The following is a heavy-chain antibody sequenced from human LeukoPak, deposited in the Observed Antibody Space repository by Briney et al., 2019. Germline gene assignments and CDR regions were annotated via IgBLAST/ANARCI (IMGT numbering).Heavy chain of an antibody. CDR2: ITSKAFGETT. CDR1: GFPFSDHS. V-gene: IGHV3-49*04. Sequence: GGSLRLSCTASGFPFSDHSMRWVRQAPGKGLEWVGFITSKAFGETTEYAASLRGRFTISRDNSKSTAYLQMNSLETDDTGVYFCSRHLFMVHDFWGQGTLVTVSS. CDR3: SRHLFMVHDF. J-gene: IGHJ4*02. D-gene: IGHD2-8*01.